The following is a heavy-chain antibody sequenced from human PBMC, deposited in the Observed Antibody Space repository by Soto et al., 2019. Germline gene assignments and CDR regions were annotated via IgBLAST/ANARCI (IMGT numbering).Heavy chain of an antibody. V-gene: IGHV4-4*07. CDR1: GGSLSKYY. Sequence: KPSETLSLSCSVSGGSLSKYYWSWIRQPAGKGLEWIGRISTSGHVVSKVSLRSRLTMSVDMSNNHFSLKLTSVTAADTAVYYCARDNNDFWSLYPLAFDYWGQGALVTVSS. CDR3: ARDNNDFWSLYPLAFDY. CDR2: ISTSGHV. D-gene: IGHD3-3*01. J-gene: IGHJ4*02.